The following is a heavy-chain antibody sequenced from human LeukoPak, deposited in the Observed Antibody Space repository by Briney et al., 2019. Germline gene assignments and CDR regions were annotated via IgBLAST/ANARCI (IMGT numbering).Heavy chain of an antibody. J-gene: IGHJ4*02. CDR1: GGSFSGYY. V-gene: IGHV4-34*01. CDR2: INHSGST. Sequence: SETLSLTCAVDGGSFSGYYWSWIRQPPGKGLEWIGEINHSGSTDYNPSLKSRVTISVDTSTNQFSLRLSSVTAADTAVYYCARQTTTTGIDYWGQGTLVTVSS. CDR3: ARQTTTTGIDY. D-gene: IGHD1-1*01.